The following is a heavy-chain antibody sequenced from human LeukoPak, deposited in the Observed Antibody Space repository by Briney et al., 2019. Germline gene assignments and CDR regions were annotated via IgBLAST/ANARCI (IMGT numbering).Heavy chain of an antibody. CDR2: IIPIFGTA. CDR3: ARDAGGRITIFGVVDAFDI. J-gene: IGHJ3*02. D-gene: IGHD3-3*01. Sequence: GASVKVSCKASGGTFSSYAISWVRQAPGQGLEWMGGIIPIFGTANYAQKFQGRVTITTDESTSTAYMELSSLRSEDTAVYYCARDAGGRITIFGVVDAFDIWGQGTMVTVSS. V-gene: IGHV1-69*05. CDR1: GGTFSSYA.